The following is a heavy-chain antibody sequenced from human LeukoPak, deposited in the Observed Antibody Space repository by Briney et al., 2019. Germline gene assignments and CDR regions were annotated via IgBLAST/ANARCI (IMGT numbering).Heavy chain of an antibody. J-gene: IGHJ4*02. D-gene: IGHD6-19*01. CDR3: MMYISGWS. Sequence: GGSLRLSCAASGITVSSYWMQSVRPAPGKGLVWVSRTNSDGTNTNYADSVKGRFSISRDNAKNPRYLQMISLRADDTAVYYCMMYISGWSWGQGTLVTVSS. V-gene: IGHV3-74*01. CDR1: GITVSSYW. CDR2: TNSDGTNT.